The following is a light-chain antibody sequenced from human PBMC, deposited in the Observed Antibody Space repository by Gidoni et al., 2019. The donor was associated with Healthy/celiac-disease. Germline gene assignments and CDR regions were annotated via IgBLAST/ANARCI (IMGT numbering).Light chain of an antibody. Sequence: DIQMTQSPSSLSASVGDRVTITCRASQSISSYLNWYQQKPGKAPKLLIYAASRLQSGVPSRFSGSGSGTDFTLTISSLQPEDFATYYCQQSYSTGWTFGQGTKVEIK. CDR2: AAS. V-gene: IGKV1-39*01. J-gene: IGKJ1*01. CDR3: QQSYSTGWT. CDR1: QSISSY.